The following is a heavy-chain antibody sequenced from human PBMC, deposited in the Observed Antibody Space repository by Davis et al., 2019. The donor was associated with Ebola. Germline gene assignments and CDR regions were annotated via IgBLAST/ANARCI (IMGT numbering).Heavy chain of an antibody. Sequence: MPSETLSLTCTVSGGSISYYYWNWIRQAPGKGLEWIGDIYYSGTTNYNPSLKSRVTISVDTSKNQFSLRLSSVTAADTAVYYCARSIIEVPAALGFWGQGTMVTIS. CDR2: IYYSGTT. CDR3: ARSIIEVPAALGF. CDR1: GGSISYYY. J-gene: IGHJ3*01. D-gene: IGHD2-2*01. V-gene: IGHV4-59*01.